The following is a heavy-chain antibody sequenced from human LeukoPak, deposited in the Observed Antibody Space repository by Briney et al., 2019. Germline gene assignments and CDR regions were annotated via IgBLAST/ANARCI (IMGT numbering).Heavy chain of an antibody. CDR2: IYYSGST. V-gene: IGHV4-59*08. Sequence: SETLSLTCTVSGGSISSYYWSWILQPPGKGLEWIGYIYYSGSTNYNPSLKSRVTISVDTSKNQFSLKLSSVTAADTAVYYCARGYSGYERYFDYWGQGTLVTVPS. D-gene: IGHD5-12*01. J-gene: IGHJ4*02. CDR3: ARGYSGYERYFDY. CDR1: GGSISSYY.